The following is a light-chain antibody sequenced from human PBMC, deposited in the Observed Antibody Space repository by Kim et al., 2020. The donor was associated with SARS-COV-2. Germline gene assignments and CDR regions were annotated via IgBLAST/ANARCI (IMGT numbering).Light chain of an antibody. J-gene: IGKJ2*01. CDR3: QQFGSSPYT. V-gene: IGKV3-20*01. CDR2: GAS. Sequence: EIVLTQSPVTLSLSPGEKATLSCRASQSVSRTYLAWYQQKPGQAPRLLIHGASRRATGIPDRFSGGGSGTDFTLTVSRLEPEDFAVYFCQQFGSSPYTLGRGKKLEI. CDR1: QSVSRTY.